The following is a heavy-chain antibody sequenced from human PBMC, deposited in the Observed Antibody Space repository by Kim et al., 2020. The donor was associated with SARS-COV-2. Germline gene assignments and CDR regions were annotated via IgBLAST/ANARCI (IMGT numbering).Heavy chain of an antibody. CDR1: GYTFTSYA. D-gene: IGHD3-3*01. CDR3: ARDRSTTIFGVVIKVDAFDI. CDR2: INTNTGNP. Sequence: ASVKVSCKASGYTFTSYAMNWVRQAPGQGLEWMGWINTNTGNPTYAQGFTGRFVFSLDTSVSTAYLQISSLKAEDTAVYYCARDRSTTIFGVVIKVDAFDIWGQGTMVTVSS. V-gene: IGHV7-4-1*02. J-gene: IGHJ3*02.